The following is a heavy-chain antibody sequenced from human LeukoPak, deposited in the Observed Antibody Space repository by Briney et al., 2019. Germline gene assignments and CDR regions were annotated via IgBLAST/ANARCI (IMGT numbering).Heavy chain of an antibody. Sequence: GGSLRLSCAASGFTFSSYSMNWVRQAPGKGLEWVSSISSSSSYIYYADSVKGRFTISRDNAKNSLYLQMNSLRAEDTAVYYCAKAYGMATRRDDYWGQGTLVTVSS. V-gene: IGHV3-21*04. CDR2: ISSSSSYI. D-gene: IGHD5-24*01. J-gene: IGHJ4*02. CDR3: AKAYGMATRRDDY. CDR1: GFTFSSYS.